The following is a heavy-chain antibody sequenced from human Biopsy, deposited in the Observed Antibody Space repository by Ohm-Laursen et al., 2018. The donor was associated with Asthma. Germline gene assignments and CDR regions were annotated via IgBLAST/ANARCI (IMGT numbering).Heavy chain of an antibody. V-gene: IGHV1-69*13. CDR3: ARKAGSCISRTCYSLDF. D-gene: IGHD2-2*01. Sequence: SVKVSCKPLGGTFNTYVIGWVRQAPGQGLEWMGGINSVFGSTTYPQKFQDRVTITADDSTSTVYMELSSLRSEDTAVYYCARKAGSCISRTCYSLDFWGQGTLVTVSS. CDR2: INSVFGST. CDR1: GGTFNTYV. J-gene: IGHJ4*02.